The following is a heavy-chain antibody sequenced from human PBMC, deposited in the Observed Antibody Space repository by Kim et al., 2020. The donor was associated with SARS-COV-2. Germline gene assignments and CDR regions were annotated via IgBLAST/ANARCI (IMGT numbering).Heavy chain of an antibody. CDR2: T. V-gene: IGHV3-53*01. D-gene: IGHD6-13*01. Sequence: TYYADSVKARFTISRDNSKNTLYLQMNSLRAENTAVYYCPRDHKQLGIDYWGQGTLVTVSS. CDR3: PRDHKQLGIDY. J-gene: IGHJ4*02.